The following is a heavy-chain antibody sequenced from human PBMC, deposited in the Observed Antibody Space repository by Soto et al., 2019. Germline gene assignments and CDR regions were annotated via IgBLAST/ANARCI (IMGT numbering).Heavy chain of an antibody. V-gene: IGHV1-58*02. Sequence: GASVKVSCKASGFTFTSSAMQWVRQARGQRLEWIGWIVVGSGNTNYAQKFQERATITRDMSTSTAYMELSSLRSEDTAVYYCAAVPYDFWSGYQLGNDYYYYYMDVWGKGTTVTVSS. CDR3: AAVPYDFWSGYQLGNDYYYYYMDV. J-gene: IGHJ6*03. CDR1: GFTFTSSA. D-gene: IGHD3-3*01. CDR2: IVVGSGNT.